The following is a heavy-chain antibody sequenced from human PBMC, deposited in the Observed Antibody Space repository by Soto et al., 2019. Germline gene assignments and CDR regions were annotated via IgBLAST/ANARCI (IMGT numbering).Heavy chain of an antibody. Sequence: PSETLSLTCAVSGGPISSGGYSLSWTRQPPGKGLEWIGYSYHSGSTYYNPSLKSRVTISVDRSKNQLSLKLRSSTAADNAVYYCARAILEIRWNWVDPWGQGILVTVSS. CDR1: GGPISSGGYS. CDR3: ARAILEIRWNWVDP. J-gene: IGHJ5*02. CDR2: SYHSGST. V-gene: IGHV4-30-2*01. D-gene: IGHD1-7*01.